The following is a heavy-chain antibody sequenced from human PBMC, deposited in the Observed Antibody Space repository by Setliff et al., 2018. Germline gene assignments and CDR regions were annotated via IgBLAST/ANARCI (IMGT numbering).Heavy chain of an antibody. D-gene: IGHD5-18*01. Sequence: SVKVSCKASGGTFSSYGISWVRQAPGQGLEWMGGTIPMFGSTKYAQKFQERVTIIKDESTSTAYMEVSSLRTEDTAVYHCAREGVDTRSSTDYRYYMDVWGKGTRSPSP. CDR3: AREGVDTRSSTDYRYYMDV. CDR1: GGTFSSYG. J-gene: IGHJ6*03. CDR2: TIPMFGST. V-gene: IGHV1-69*05.